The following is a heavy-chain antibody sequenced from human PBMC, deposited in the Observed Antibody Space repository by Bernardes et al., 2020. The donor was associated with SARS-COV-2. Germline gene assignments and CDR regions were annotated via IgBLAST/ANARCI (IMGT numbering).Heavy chain of an antibody. D-gene: IGHD6-13*01. V-gene: IGHV3-7*02. J-gene: IGHJ4*02. CDR2: INQDGSQR. CDR1: GFTFSRYW. Sequence: GGSLRLSCAASGFTFSRYWMTWLRQAPGKGLEWVANINQDGSQRNYVDSVRGRFTISRDNAANSLFLQLNSLRDEDTAIYYCAKHPSSSFDNWGQGTL. CDR3: AKHPSSSFDN.